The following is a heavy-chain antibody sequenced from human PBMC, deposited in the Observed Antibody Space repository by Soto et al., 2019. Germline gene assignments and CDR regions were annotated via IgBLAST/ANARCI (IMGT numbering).Heavy chain of an antibody. V-gene: IGHV3-23*01. CDR3: AKDRIKRFLECSSYYYYGMDV. Sequence: GGSLRLSCAASGFTFSSYAMSWVRQAPGKGLEWVSAISGSGGSTYYADSVKGRFTISRDNSKNTLYLQMSSLRAEDTAVYYCAKDRIKRFLECSSYYYYGMDVWGQGTTVTVSS. J-gene: IGHJ6*02. CDR1: GFTFSSYA. CDR2: ISGSGGST. D-gene: IGHD3-3*01.